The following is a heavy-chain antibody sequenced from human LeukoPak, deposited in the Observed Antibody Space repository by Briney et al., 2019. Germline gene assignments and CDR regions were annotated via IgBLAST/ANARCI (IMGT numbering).Heavy chain of an antibody. CDR2: IGGSGGTT. Sequence: PGGSLRLSCAASGFTFSNAWMSWVRQAPGKGLEWVSAIGGSGGTTYYADSVKGRFTISRENPKNTLHLQMNSLRPDDTAVYYCAKAVVGGTVGDYWGQGTLVTVSS. J-gene: IGHJ4*02. CDR3: AKAVVGGTVGDY. D-gene: IGHD2-15*01. V-gene: IGHV3-23*01. CDR1: GFTFSNAW.